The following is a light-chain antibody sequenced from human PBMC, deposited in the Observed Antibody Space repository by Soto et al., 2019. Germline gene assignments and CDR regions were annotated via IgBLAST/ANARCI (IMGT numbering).Light chain of an antibody. CDR3: SSYSGSSTRV. J-gene: IGLJ1*01. Sequence: QSALTQPASVSASLGQSITISCSGTSSDFGDYNYVSWYQHHPDKAPKLIIYGVSNRPSGVSNRYSASKSGNTASLTISGLQSDDEADYYCSSYSGSSTRVFGTGTELTVL. CDR2: GVS. V-gene: IGLV2-14*01. CDR1: SSDFGDYNY.